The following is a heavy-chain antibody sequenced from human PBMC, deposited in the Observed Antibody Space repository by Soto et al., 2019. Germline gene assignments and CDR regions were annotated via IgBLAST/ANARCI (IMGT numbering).Heavy chain of an antibody. V-gene: IGHV3-13*01. D-gene: IGHD2-8*02. CDR3: TRQASYWHGGGGWLDP. CDR2: IGTLHDT. CDR1: GFTFSASD. Sequence: EVQLVESGGGLVQPGGSLRLSCAASGFTFSASDMHWVRQTTGGGLEWVAAIGTLHDTYYPNSVKGRFTISRENAKNSFYLQMDSLRAGDTAVYYCTRQASYWHGGGGWLDPWGQGALVIVSS. J-gene: IGHJ5*02.